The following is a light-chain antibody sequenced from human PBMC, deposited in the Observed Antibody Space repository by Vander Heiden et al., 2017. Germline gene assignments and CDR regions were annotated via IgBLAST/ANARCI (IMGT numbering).Light chain of an antibody. CDR3: QAYDSSLGAWV. CDR2: GNF. V-gene: IGLV1-40*03. Sequence: QSVVTQPPSVSGTLGPRVTMSCAGTSSNIGAGYNVHWYQHLPGRAPTRLIYGNFNRASGVPDRFSASKSGASASLDISGVQPDDEADYYCQAYDSSLGAWVFGGGTKLTVL. J-gene: IGLJ3*02. CDR1: SSNIGAGYN.